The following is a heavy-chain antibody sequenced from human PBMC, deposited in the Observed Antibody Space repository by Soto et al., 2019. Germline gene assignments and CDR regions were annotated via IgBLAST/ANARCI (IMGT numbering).Heavy chain of an antibody. CDR1: GFSLSNSGVG. J-gene: IGHJ4*02. Sequence: QITLKESGPTLVKPTQTLTLTCTFSGFSLSNSGVGVGWIRQPPGKALEWLALIYWDDDKRYSPSLKSRLTITKDTSRNQVILTMTNVDPVDTATYYCGHRQSSGYFDYWGQGTLVTVSS. CDR2: IYWDDDK. D-gene: IGHD6-6*01. V-gene: IGHV2-5*02. CDR3: GHRQSSGYFDY.